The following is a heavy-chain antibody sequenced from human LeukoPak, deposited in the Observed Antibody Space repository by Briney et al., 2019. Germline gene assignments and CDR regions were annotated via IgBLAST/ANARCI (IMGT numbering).Heavy chain of an antibody. D-gene: IGHD3-9*01. CDR1: GFTFSSYA. V-gene: IGHV3-23*01. CDR3: AKHGYFDWLPSCYFDY. CDR2: ISGSGGST. J-gene: IGHJ4*02. Sequence: GGSLRLSCAASGFTFSSYAMSWVRQAPGKGLEGVSAISGSGGSTYSADSVKGRFTISSDNSKNTLYLQMNSLRAEDTAVYYCAKHGYFDWLPSCYFDYWGQGTLVTVSS.